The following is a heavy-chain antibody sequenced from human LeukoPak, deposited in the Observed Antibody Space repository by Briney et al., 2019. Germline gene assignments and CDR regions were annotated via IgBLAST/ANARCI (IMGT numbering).Heavy chain of an antibody. CDR3: ARGVEPLAANTLAY. J-gene: IGHJ4*02. CDR1: GFTVITND. D-gene: IGHD1-14*01. V-gene: IGHV3-53*01. CDR2: LYSDGNT. Sequence: PPGGSLRLSCAASGFTVITNDMTWVRQAPGKGLEWVSVLYSDGNTKYADSVQGRFTISRDNSKNTLYLEINSLSPDDTAVYYCARGVEPLAANTLAYWGQGTLVTVSS.